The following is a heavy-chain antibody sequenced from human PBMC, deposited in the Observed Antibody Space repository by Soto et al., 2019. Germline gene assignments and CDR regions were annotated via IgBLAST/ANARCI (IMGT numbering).Heavy chain of an antibody. Sequence: ASVKVSCKASGYTFTGYYIHWVRQAPGQGLEWMGWINPNSGGTNYAQKFQGWVTMTRDTSISTAYMELSRLRSDDTAVYYCARGLYSSTRIYGMDVWGQGTTVTVSS. CDR2: INPNSGGT. CDR1: GYTFTGYY. V-gene: IGHV1-2*04. CDR3: ARGLYSSTRIYGMDV. D-gene: IGHD6-13*01. J-gene: IGHJ6*02.